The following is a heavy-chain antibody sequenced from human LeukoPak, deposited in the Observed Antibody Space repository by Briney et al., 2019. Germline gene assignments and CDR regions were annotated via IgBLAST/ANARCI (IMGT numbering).Heavy chain of an antibody. Sequence: SETLSLTCTVSGGSISSYYWSWIRQPAGKGLEWIGRIYTSGSTNHNPSLKSRVTMSVDTSKNQFSLKLSSVTAADTAVYYCARDLPYDFWSGRFDPWGQGTLVTVSS. CDR3: ARDLPYDFWSGRFDP. J-gene: IGHJ5*02. D-gene: IGHD3-3*01. V-gene: IGHV4-4*07. CDR1: GGSISSYY. CDR2: IYTSGST.